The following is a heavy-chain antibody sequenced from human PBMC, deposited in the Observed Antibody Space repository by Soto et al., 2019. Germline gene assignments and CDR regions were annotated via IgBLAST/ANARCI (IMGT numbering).Heavy chain of an antibody. J-gene: IGHJ4*02. V-gene: IGHV2-70*11. D-gene: IGHD3-3*01. CDR3: ARIRVTIFGVVIDY. CDR2: IDWDDDK. CDR1: GFSLSTSGMC. Sequence: SGPTLVNPTQTLTLTCTFSGFSLSTSGMCVIWIRQPPGKALEWLARIDWDDDKYYSTSLKTRLTISKDTSKNQVVLTMTNMDPVDTATYYCARIRVTIFGVVIDYWGQGTLVTVSS.